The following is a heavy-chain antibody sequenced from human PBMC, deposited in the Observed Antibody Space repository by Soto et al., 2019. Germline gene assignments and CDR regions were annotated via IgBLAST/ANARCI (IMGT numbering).Heavy chain of an antibody. Sequence: ASGKVSCKASGYTFTSYGISWVRQAPGQGLEWMGWISAYNGNTNYAQKLQGRVTMTTDTSTSTAYMELRSLRSDDTAVYYCARAQTYGSGSYYYFDYWGQGTLVTVSS. J-gene: IGHJ4*02. V-gene: IGHV1-18*01. CDR3: ARAQTYGSGSYYYFDY. CDR2: ISAYNGNT. CDR1: GYTFTSYG. D-gene: IGHD3-10*01.